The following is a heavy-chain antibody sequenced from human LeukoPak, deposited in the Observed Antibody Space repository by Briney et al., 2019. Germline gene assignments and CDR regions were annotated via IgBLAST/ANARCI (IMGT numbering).Heavy chain of an antibody. D-gene: IGHD3-22*01. CDR2: IIPIFGTA. J-gene: IGHJ6*02. CDR1: GGTFSSYA. Sequence: ASVKVSCKASGGTFSSYAISWVRQAPGQGLEWVGGIIPIFGTANYAQKFQGRVTITADESTSTAYMELSSLRSEDTAVYYCAWTRVVITDNYYYYGMDVWGQGTTVTVSS. V-gene: IGHV1-69*13. CDR3: AWTRVVITDNYYYYGMDV.